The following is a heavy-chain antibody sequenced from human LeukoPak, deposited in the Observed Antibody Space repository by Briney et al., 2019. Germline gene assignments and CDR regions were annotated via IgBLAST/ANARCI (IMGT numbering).Heavy chain of an antibody. CDR1: GGSFSGYH. CDR3: ASSITIFGVAPNWFDP. CDR2: INHSGST. Sequence: SETLSLTCAVYGGSFSGYHWSWIRQPPGKGLEWIGEINHSGSTNYNPSLKSRVTISVDTSKRQFSLKLSSVTAADTAVYYCASSITIFGVAPNWFDPWGQGTLVTVSS. V-gene: IGHV4-34*01. J-gene: IGHJ5*02. D-gene: IGHD3-3*01.